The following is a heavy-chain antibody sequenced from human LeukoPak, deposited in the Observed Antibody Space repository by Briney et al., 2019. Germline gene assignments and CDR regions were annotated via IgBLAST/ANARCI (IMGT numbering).Heavy chain of an antibody. CDR1: GFTFSNYN. CDR3: ARASRGSFDY. Sequence: GGSLRLSCAASGFTFSNYNINWVRQAPGKGREWVSSISSSSSYIYYADSVKGRFTISRDNAKNSLYLQMNSLRAEDTAIYYCARASRGSFDYWGQGTLVTVYS. CDR2: ISSSSSYI. V-gene: IGHV3-21*01. J-gene: IGHJ4*02.